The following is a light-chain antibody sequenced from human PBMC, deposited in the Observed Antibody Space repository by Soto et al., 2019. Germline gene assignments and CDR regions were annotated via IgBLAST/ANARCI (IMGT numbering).Light chain of an antibody. Sequence: QSVLTQPASVSGSPGQSITISCTGTSSDVGSYNFVSWYQQHPGKAPKLMIYEVSKRPSGVSNRFSGSKSGNTASLTISGLQAEDGADYYCCSYAGDTTWVFGGGTKLTVL. CDR3: CSYAGDTTWV. CDR1: SSDVGSYNF. CDR2: EVS. J-gene: IGLJ3*02. V-gene: IGLV2-23*02.